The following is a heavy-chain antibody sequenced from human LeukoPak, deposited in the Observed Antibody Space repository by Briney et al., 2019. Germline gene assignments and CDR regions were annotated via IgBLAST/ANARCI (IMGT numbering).Heavy chain of an antibody. CDR3: ARERSYYYDSNPDYFDY. V-gene: IGHV3-20*04. J-gene: IGHJ4*02. Sequence: PGGSLRLSCAPSGFTFDDYGMSWVRQAPGEGLEWVSGINWNGGSTGYADSVKGRFTISRDNAKNSLYLQMNSLRDGDTALYYCARERSYYYDSNPDYFDYWGQGTLVTVSS. CDR2: INWNGGST. CDR1: GFTFDDYG. D-gene: IGHD3-22*01.